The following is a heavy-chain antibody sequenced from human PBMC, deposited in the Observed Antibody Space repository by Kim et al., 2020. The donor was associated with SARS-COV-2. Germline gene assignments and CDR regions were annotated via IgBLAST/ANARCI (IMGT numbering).Heavy chain of an antibody. CDR1: GFTFSIYA. Sequence: GGSLRLSCAASGFTFSIYAMHWVRQAPGKGLEWVAVISYDGSNKYYADSVKGRFTISRDNSKNTLYLQMNSLRAEDTAVYYCARDYGSGSPTSDYGMDVWGQGATVTVSS. D-gene: IGHD3-10*01. V-gene: IGHV3-30*04. CDR2: ISYDGSNK. CDR3: ARDYGSGSPTSDYGMDV. J-gene: IGHJ6*02.